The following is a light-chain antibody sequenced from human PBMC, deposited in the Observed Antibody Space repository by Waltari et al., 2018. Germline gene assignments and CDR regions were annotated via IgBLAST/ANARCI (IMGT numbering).Light chain of an antibody. CDR1: SNDVGGYNY. V-gene: IGLV2-8*01. CDR2: EVS. CDR3: SSYAGSNNVV. Sequence: QSALTQPPSASGSPGQSVTISCTGTSNDVGGYNYVSWYQQHPGKPPKLMIYEVSKRPSGVPDRFSGSKSGYTASLTVSGLQAEDEADYFCSSYAGSNNVVFGGGTKLTVL. J-gene: IGLJ2*01.